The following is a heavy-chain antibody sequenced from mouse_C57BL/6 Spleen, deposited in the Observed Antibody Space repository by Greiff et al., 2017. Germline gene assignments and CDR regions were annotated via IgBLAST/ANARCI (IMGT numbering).Heavy chain of an antibody. V-gene: IGHV1-69*01. CDR3: ARGTTVVATRAMDY. D-gene: IGHD1-1*01. CDR2: IDPSDSYT. CDR1: GYTFTSYW. Sequence: VQLQQPGAELVMPGASVKLSCKASGYTFTSYWLHWVKQRPGQGLEWIGEIDPSDSYTKYNQKFKGKSTVTVDKSTSTAYMQLRSLTSEDSAVYYCARGTTVVATRAMDYWGQGTSVTVSS. J-gene: IGHJ4*01.